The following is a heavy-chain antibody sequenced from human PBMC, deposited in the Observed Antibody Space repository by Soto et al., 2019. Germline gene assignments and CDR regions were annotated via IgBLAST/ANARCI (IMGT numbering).Heavy chain of an antibody. J-gene: IGHJ6*02. CDR2: IYHSGST. CDR3: ARDKAVAGTGGNYYYYYGMDV. D-gene: IGHD6-19*01. Sequence: SETLSLTCAVSGGSISSSNWWSWVRQPPGKGLEWIGEIYHSGSTNYNPSLKSRVTISVDKSKNQFSLKLSSVTAADTAVYYCARDKAVAGTGGNYYYYYGMDVWGQGTTVTVSS. V-gene: IGHV4-4*02. CDR1: GGSISSSNW.